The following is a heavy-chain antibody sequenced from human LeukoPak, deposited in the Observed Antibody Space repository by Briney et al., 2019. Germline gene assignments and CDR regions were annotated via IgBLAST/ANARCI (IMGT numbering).Heavy chain of an antibody. J-gene: IGHJ4*02. V-gene: IGHV3-53*01. D-gene: IGHD3-22*01. CDR3: ATAAYDSGSYIVNHDY. CDR1: GFTASTNY. Sequence: GGSLRLSCAASGFTASTNYMSWVRQAPGKGLEWVSVLYRDDTTYYADSVKGRFTISRDDAKNTLYLQMSSLRAEDTAVYYCATAAYDSGSYIVNHDYWGQGTLVTVSS. CDR2: LYRDDTT.